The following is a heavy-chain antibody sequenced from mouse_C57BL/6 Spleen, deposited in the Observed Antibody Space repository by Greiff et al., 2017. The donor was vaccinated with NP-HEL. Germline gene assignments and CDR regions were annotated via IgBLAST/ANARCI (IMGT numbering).Heavy chain of an antibody. J-gene: IGHJ1*03. V-gene: IGHV1-50*01. CDR1: GYTFTSYW. CDR2: IDPSDSYT. Sequence: QVQLQQPGAELVKPGASVKLSCKASGYTFTSYWMQWVKQRPGQGLEWIGEIDPSDSYTNYNQKFKGKATLTVDTSSSTAYMQLSSLTSEDSAVYYCARRWDWYFDVWGTGTTVTVSS. CDR3: ARRWDWYFDV. D-gene: IGHD2-3*01.